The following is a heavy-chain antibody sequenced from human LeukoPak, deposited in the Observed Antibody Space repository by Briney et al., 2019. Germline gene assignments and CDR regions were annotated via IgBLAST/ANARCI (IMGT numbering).Heavy chain of an antibody. D-gene: IGHD1-26*01. CDR2: ISSSGSTI. Sequence: GGSLRLSCATSGFTFSDYYMSWIRQAPGKGLEWVSYISSSGSTIYYADSVKGRFTISRDNAKNSLYLQMNSLRAEDTAVYYCARVLRVGTNDYWGQGTLVTVSS. CDR1: GFTFSDYY. CDR3: ARVLRVGTNDY. J-gene: IGHJ4*02. V-gene: IGHV3-11*04.